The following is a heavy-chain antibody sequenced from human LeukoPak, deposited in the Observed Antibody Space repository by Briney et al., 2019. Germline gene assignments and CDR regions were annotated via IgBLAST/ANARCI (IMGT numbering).Heavy chain of an antibody. Sequence: SQTLSLTRTVSGGSIGSGSYYWSWIRQPAGKGLEWIGRIYTSGSTNYNPSLKSRVTISVDTSKNQFSLKLSSVTAADTAVYYCARSRDGYKELDYWGQGTLVTVSS. J-gene: IGHJ4*02. V-gene: IGHV4-61*02. CDR1: GGSIGSGSYY. D-gene: IGHD5-24*01. CDR3: ARSRDGYKELDY. CDR2: IYTSGST.